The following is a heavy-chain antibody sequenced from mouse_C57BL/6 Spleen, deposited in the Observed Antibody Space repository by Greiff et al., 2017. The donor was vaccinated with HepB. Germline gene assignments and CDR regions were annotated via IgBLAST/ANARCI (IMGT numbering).Heavy chain of an antibody. CDR2: IDPETGGT. J-gene: IGHJ4*01. CDR3: TRNYGTLDY. D-gene: IGHD1-1*01. Sequence: VKLQESGAELVRPGASVTLSCKASGYTFTDYEVHWVKQTPVHGLEWIGAIDPETGGTAYNQKFKGKAILTADKSSSTAYMELRSLTSEDSAVYYCTRNYGTLDYWGQGTSVTVSS. V-gene: IGHV1-15*01. CDR1: GYTFTDYE.